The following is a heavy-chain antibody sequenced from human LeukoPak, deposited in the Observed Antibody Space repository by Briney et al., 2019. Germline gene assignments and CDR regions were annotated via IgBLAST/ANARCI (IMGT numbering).Heavy chain of an antibody. CDR3: ARQGGAVTTRWFDP. CDR2: IYYSGYA. D-gene: IGHD4-17*01. J-gene: IGHJ5*02. Sequence: PSETLSLTCDVSGGSITQTNYWTWVRQPPGKGLEWIGSIYYSGYAFYKPSLKSRVTISVDTSKNQFSLKLSSVTAGDTAVYYCARQGGAVTTRWFDPWGQGTLVTVSS. CDR1: GGSITQTNY. V-gene: IGHV4-39*01.